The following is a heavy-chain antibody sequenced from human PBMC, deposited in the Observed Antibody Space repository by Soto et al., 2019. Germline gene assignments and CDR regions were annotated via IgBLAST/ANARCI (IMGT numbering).Heavy chain of an antibody. Sequence: SVKVSCKASGGTFSSYAISWVRQAPGQGLEWMGGIIPIFGTANYAQKFQGRVTITADESTSTAYMELSSLRSEDTAVYYCAREVEDIVVVPAATYGMDVWGQGTTVTISS. CDR3: AREVEDIVVVPAATYGMDV. V-gene: IGHV1-69*13. D-gene: IGHD2-2*01. J-gene: IGHJ6*02. CDR2: IIPIFGTA. CDR1: GGTFSSYA.